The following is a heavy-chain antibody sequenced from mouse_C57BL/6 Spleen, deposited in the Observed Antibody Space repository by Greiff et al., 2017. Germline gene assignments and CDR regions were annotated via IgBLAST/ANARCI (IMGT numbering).Heavy chain of an antibody. Sequence: QVQLQQPGAELVMPGASVKLSCKASGYTFTSYWMHWVKQRPGQGLEWIGEIDPSDSYTNYNQKFKGKSTLTVDKSSSTAYMQLSSLTSEDSAVYYCARSSYYGREGVFDYWGQGTTLTVSS. J-gene: IGHJ2*01. CDR3: ARSSYYGREGVFDY. V-gene: IGHV1-69*01. CDR1: GYTFTSYW. D-gene: IGHD1-1*01. CDR2: IDPSDSYT.